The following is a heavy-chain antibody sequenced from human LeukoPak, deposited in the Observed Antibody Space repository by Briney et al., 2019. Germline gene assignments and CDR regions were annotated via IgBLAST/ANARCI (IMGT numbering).Heavy chain of an antibody. J-gene: IGHJ6*02. CDR3: ARYYDFWSGSYGMDV. D-gene: IGHD3-3*01. Sequence: SETLSLTCTVSGGSISSYYWSWIRQPPGKGLEWIGYIYYSGSTNYNPSLKSRVTISVDTSKNQFSLKLSSVTAADTAVYYCARYYDFWSGSYGMDVWGQGTTATVSS. CDR1: GGSISSYY. CDR2: IYYSGST. V-gene: IGHV4-59*01.